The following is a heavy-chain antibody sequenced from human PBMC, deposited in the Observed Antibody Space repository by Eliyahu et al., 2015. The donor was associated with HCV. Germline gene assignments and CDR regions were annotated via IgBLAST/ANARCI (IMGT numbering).Heavy chain of an antibody. D-gene: IGHD1-1*01. CDR1: GGTFSSYA. CDR2: IIPIFGTA. Sequence: QVQLVQSGAEVKKPGSSVKVSCKASGGTFSSYAISWVRQAPGQGLEWMGGIIPIFGTANYAQKFQGRVTITADESTSTAYMELSSLRSEDTAVYYCARGGWNWRETRDWYFDLWGRGTLVTVSS. V-gene: IGHV1-69*01. J-gene: IGHJ2*01. CDR3: ARGGWNWRETRDWYFDL.